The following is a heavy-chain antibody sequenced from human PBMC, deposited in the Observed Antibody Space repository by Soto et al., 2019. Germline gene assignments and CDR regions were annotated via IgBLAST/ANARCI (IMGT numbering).Heavy chain of an antibody. CDR3: AREYYSNYNWFDP. J-gene: IGHJ5*02. V-gene: IGHV4-31*03. Sequence: QVQMQESSPGLVKPSQTLSLTCTVSGGSISSGGYYWSWIRQHPGKCLEWIGYIYYSGSTYYNPSLKSRVTISVDTSKNQFSLKLSSVTAADTAVYYCAREYYSNYNWFDPWGQGTLVTVSS. CDR2: IYYSGST. D-gene: IGHD4-4*01. CDR1: GGSISSGGYY.